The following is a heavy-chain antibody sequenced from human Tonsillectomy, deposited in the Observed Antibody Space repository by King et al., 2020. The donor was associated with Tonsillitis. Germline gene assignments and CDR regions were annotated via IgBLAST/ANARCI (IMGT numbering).Heavy chain of an antibody. CDR1: GFTFRSYG. D-gene: IGHD3-9*01. Sequence: VQLVESGGGVVQPGRPLRLSCAASGFTFRSYGMHWVRQAPGKGLEWVALISYDGSNKYYADSVKGRITISRDNSKNTLYLQMNSLRPEDTAVYYCAKELGPQGRYFDWPPGYWGQGTLVTVSS. V-gene: IGHV3-30*18. CDR3: AKELGPQGRYFDWPPGY. J-gene: IGHJ4*02. CDR2: ISYDGSNK.